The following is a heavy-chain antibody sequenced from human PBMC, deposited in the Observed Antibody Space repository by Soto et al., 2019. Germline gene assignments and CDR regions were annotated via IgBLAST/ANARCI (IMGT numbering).Heavy chain of an antibody. V-gene: IGHV1-24*01. CDR3: ATLNHYFDF. CDR2: FDPEDGDT. Sequence: ASVKVSCKVSGYTLTGSSMHWVRQAPGRGLEWMGGFDPEDGDTVYAQSFQGRVTMTEDSSTDTAYMELNSLTSADTAVYYCATLNHYFDFWGQGTPVTVSS. J-gene: IGHJ4*02. CDR1: GYTLTGSS.